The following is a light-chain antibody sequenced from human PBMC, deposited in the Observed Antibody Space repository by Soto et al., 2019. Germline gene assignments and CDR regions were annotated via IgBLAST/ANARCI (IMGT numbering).Light chain of an antibody. V-gene: IGKV3-15*01. Sequence: ETVMTQSPATLSVSPGGRDTLSCRASQSISDTLAWYQQKPGQAPRLLIHGASTRATGFPARFSGSGSGADFTLTISSLQSEDFAIYYCQQYNNWPWTFGQGTKVDIK. CDR3: QQYNNWPWT. CDR1: QSISDT. J-gene: IGKJ1*01. CDR2: GAS.